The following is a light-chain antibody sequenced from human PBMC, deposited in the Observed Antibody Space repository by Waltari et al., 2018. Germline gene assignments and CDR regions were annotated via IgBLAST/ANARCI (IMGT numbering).Light chain of an antibody. J-gene: IGLJ3*02. Sequence: QSVLTQPPSASGPPGQRVTMSCSGSRSNIGNNYLYWYQQPPGTAPKLLIYRNNQRPSGFPDRFSGSKSGTSASRAISGLRSEDEADYYCAAWDNSLSGRVFGGGTKVTVL. CDR1: RSNIGNNY. V-gene: IGLV1-47*01. CDR3: AAWDNSLSGRV. CDR2: RNN.